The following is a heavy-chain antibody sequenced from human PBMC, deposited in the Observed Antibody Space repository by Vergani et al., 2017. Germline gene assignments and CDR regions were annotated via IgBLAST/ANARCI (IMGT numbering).Heavy chain of an antibody. D-gene: IGHD4-17*01. CDR3: ATGQTVTRGGMEV. CDR1: GYTFTDNY. J-gene: IGHJ6*01. V-gene: IGHV1-69-2*01. Sequence: EVQLVQSRAEVKKPGATMKISSTVSGYTFTDNYMHWVKQAPGKGLEWMGLVDPEDGETIYAEKFKGRVTIAAETSTDTAHLELSSLGSDDPAVYYCATGQTVTRGGMEVWGQGTTVIVSS. CDR2: VDPEDGET.